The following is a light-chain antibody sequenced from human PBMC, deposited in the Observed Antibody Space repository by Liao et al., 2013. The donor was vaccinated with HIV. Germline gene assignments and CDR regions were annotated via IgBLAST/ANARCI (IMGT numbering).Light chain of an antibody. V-gene: IGLV3-21*01. CDR1: NIRSRG. CDR2: YDQ. CDR3: QAWDSNSWV. Sequence: SYELTQPPSVSVAPGQTAVMTCGGNNIRSRGVHWYQQRPGQAPVLVMYYDQNRPSGIPERFSGSNSGNTATLTISGTQTMDEADYYCQAWDSNSWVFGGGTELTVL. J-gene: IGLJ3*02.